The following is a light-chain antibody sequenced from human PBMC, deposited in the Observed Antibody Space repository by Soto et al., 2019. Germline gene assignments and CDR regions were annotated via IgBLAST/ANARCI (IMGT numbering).Light chain of an antibody. Sequence: ESALKQSAGTLSLSPGKRAILSCKASQSVSSSYLALYQQKHGQAPRHLLYGASIRATGIPDRFSGSGSGSDCTLTISRLEPEDFAVYYCQQYSSSPWTFGQGTKVEIK. V-gene: IGKV3-20*01. J-gene: IGKJ1*01. CDR3: QQYSSSPWT. CDR1: QSVSSSY. CDR2: GAS.